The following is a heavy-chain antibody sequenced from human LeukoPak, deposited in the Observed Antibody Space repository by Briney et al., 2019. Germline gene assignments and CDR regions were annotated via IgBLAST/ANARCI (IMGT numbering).Heavy chain of an antibody. J-gene: IGHJ6*03. Sequence: PGGXXRLSCAASGFTFSSYAMHWVRQAPGKGLEYVSAISSKGGSTYYANSVKGRLTIYRDNSKNTLYLQMGSLRAEDMAVYYCARSVHYYYYYMDVWGKGTTVTVSS. CDR2: ISSKGGST. CDR1: GFTFSSYA. V-gene: IGHV3-64*01. CDR3: ARSVHYYYYYMDV.